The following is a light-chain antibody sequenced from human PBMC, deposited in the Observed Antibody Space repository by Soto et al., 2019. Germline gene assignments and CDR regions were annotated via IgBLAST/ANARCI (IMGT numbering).Light chain of an antibody. CDR1: SSDVGSYNH. CDR2: EGS. V-gene: IGLV2-23*01. Sequence: QSALTQPASVSGSPGQSITISCTGISSDVGSYNHVSWYQQHPGKAPKLMIYEGSERPSGVSNRFSASKSGNTASLTISGLQAEDEADYYCCSYAGSSTWVFGGGTQLTVL. J-gene: IGLJ3*02. CDR3: CSYAGSSTWV.